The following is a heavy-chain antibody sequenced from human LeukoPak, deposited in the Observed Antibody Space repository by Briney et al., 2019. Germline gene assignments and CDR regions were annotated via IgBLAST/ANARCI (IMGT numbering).Heavy chain of an antibody. Sequence: GASVKVSCKASGYTFTSYGISWVRQAPGQGLEWMGWISAYNGNTNYAQKLQGRVTMTTDTSTSTAYMELRSLRSDDTAVYYCARDRYYDSSGAPGYWGQGTLVTVSS. V-gene: IGHV1-18*01. CDR3: ARDRYYDSSGAPGY. D-gene: IGHD3-22*01. J-gene: IGHJ4*02. CDR1: GYTFTSYG. CDR2: ISAYNGNT.